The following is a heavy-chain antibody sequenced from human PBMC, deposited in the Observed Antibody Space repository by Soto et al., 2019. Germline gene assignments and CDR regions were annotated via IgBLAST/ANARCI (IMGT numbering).Heavy chain of an antibody. V-gene: IGHV3-23*01. D-gene: IGHD6-13*01. CDR2: ISGSGGST. J-gene: IGHJ4*02. CDR1: LFTFSSYA. Sequence: PVWSLRLSCSSSLFTFSSYAMGWVRQAPLKGLEWVSAISGSGGSTYYADSVKGRFTISRDNSKNTLYLQMNSLRAEDTAVYYCAKHGPIAEFDHWGQGTLVTVSS. CDR3: AKHGPIAEFDH.